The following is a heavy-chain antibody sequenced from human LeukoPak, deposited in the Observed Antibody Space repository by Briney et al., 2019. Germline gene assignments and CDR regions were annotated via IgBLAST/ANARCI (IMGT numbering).Heavy chain of an antibody. CDR3: ARGYYDILTGLGYYFDY. D-gene: IGHD3-9*01. CDR2: FYYSGST. CDR1: GGSISSSSYY. V-gene: IGHV4-39*07. J-gene: IGHJ4*02. Sequence: SETLSLTCTVSGGSISSSSYYWGWIRQPPGKGLEWIGSFYYSGSTYYNPSLKSRVTIYVDTSKNQFSLKLSSVTAADTAVYYCARGYYDILTGLGYYFDYWGQGTLVTVSS.